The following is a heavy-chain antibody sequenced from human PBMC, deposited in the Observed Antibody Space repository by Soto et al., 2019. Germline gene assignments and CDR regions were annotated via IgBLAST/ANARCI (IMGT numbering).Heavy chain of an antibody. CDR1: GGSISSSSYY. CDR2: IYYSGST. CDR3: LSAAGTEGLDY. V-gene: IGHV4-39*01. J-gene: IGHJ4*02. D-gene: IGHD6-13*01. Sequence: PSETLSLTCTVSGGSISSSSYYWGWIRQPPGKGLEWIGSIYYSGSTYYNPSLKSRVTISVDTSKNQFSLKLSSVTAADTAVYYCLSAAGTEGLDYWGQGTLVTVSS.